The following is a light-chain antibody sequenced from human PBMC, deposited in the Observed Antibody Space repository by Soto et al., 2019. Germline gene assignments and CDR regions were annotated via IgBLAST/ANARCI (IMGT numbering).Light chain of an antibody. Sequence: AIQMTQSPSSLSASVEEGVTFISRASQGIGNDLGWYQQKAGKAPKLLIYAASSLQSGVPSRFSGSGSGTDFTLTISSLQPEDFATYYCLQDYTYPLTFGGGTKVDIK. CDR1: QGIGND. J-gene: IGKJ4*01. CDR3: LQDYTYPLT. CDR2: AAS. V-gene: IGKV1-6*01.